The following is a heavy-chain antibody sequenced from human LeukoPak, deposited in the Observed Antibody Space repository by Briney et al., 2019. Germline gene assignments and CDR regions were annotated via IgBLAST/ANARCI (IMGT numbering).Heavy chain of an antibody. CDR2: ISGSSSYI. V-gene: IGHV3-21*01. CDR3: ARAFDYYDSSGYYYDAFDI. Sequence: GGSLRLSCAAAGFTFSSYAMSWVRQAPGKGLDWVSSISGSSSYIYYADSVEGRFTISRDNAKNSLYLQMNSLRAEDTAVYYCARAFDYYDSSGYYYDAFDIWGQGTMVTVSS. J-gene: IGHJ3*02. CDR1: GFTFSSYA. D-gene: IGHD3-22*01.